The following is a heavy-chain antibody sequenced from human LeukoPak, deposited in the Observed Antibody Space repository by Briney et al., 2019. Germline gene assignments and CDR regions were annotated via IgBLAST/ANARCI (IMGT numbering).Heavy chain of an antibody. CDR1: GYTLTGYY. D-gene: IGHD2-2*01. CDR2: INPNSGGT. Sequence: ASVKVSCMASGYTLTGYYMHWVRQAPGQGLEWMAWINPNSGGTYYAQNFHDRITMTRDTSISTAYMELSRLRSDDTAIYYCARANALYCSSTSCLFDYWGQGTLVTVSS. CDR3: ARANALYCSSTSCLFDY. J-gene: IGHJ4*02. V-gene: IGHV1-2*02.